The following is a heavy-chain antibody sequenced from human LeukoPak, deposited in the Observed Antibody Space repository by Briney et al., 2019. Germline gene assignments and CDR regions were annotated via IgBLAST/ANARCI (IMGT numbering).Heavy chain of an antibody. J-gene: IGHJ3*02. CDR1: GGSISSGGCY. Sequence: SETLSLTCTVSGGSISSGGCYWSWLRQHPGMGLEWIGYIYYSGSTYYNPSLKSRVTISVDTSKNQFSLKLSSVTAADTAVYYCARTTAAFDIWGQGTMVTVSS. CDR3: ARTTAAFDI. V-gene: IGHV4-31*03. CDR2: IYYSGST. D-gene: IGHD4-17*01.